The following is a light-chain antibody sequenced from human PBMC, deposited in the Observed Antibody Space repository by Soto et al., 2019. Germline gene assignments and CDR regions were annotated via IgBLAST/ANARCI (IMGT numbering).Light chain of an antibody. CDR2: GAS. J-gene: IGKJ1*01. V-gene: IGKV3-15*01. CDR1: QSINSN. CDR3: QQYTDWPPT. Sequence: EIVMKQSPATLSVSPGESATLSSRASQSINSNLAWYQQKPGQAPRLLIYGASTRATGIPARFSGSGSGTEFTLTISSLQSEDFAVYCCQQYTDWPPTFGQGTKVDI.